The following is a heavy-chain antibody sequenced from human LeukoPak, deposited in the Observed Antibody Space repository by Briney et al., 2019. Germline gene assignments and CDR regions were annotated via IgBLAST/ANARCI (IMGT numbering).Heavy chain of an antibody. V-gene: IGHV5-51*01. CDR3: ARRYSSSWYWYYFDY. J-gene: IGHJ4*02. Sequence: GESLKISCKGSGYSFTSYWIGWVRQMPGKGMEWIGIIYPGDSDTRYSPSFQGQVTISADKSISTPYLQWSSLKASDTAMYYCARRYSSSWYWYYFDYWGQGTLVTVSS. CDR2: IYPGDSDT. D-gene: IGHD6-13*01. CDR1: GYSFTSYW.